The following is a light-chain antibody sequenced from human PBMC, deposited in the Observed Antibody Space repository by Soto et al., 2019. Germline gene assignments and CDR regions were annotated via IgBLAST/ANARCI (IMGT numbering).Light chain of an antibody. Sequence: QSVLTQPPSVSGAPGQRVTISCTGNNSNLGAGYDVHWYQQLPGAAPKLVIFGNRNRPSGVPERFSGSKSGTSASLAITGLQAEDEADYYCQSYDSSLSGSNWVFGGGTKLTVL. J-gene: IGLJ3*02. CDR1: NSNLGAGYD. CDR2: GNR. CDR3: QSYDSSLSGSNWV. V-gene: IGLV1-40*01.